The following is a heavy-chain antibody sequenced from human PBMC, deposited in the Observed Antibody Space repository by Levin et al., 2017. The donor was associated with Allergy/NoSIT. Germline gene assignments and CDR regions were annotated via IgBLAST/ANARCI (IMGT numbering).Heavy chain of an antibody. CDR3: ARVLDCSGGTCYLPFHY. Sequence: GESLKISCAASGFTFSSYWMHWVRQAPGKGLVWVSRINSDGSSTTYADSVKGRFTISRDNAKNTLYLQMNSLRAEDTAVYYCARVLDCSGGTCYLPFHYWGPGTLVTVSS. CDR2: INSDGSST. J-gene: IGHJ4*02. CDR1: GFTFSSYW. D-gene: IGHD2-15*01. V-gene: IGHV3-74*01.